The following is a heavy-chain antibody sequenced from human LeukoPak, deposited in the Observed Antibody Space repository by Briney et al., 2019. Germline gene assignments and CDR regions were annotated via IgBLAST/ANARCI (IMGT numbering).Heavy chain of an antibody. CDR1: GGSISSGGYY. D-gene: IGHD1-26*01. CDR3: AREFGSSGAFDI. J-gene: IGHJ3*02. CDR2: IYYSGST. Sequence: SETLSLTCTVSGGSISSGGYYWSWIRQHPGKGLEWIGYIYYSGSTYYNPSLKSRVTISVDTSKNQFSLKLSSVTAADTAVYYCAREFGSSGAFDIWGQGTMVTVSS. V-gene: IGHV4-31*03.